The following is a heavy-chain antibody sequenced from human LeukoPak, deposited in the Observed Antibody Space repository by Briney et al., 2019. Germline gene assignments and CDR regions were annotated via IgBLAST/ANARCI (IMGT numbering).Heavy chain of an antibody. J-gene: IGHJ6*02. CDR2: ISSSSSTM. D-gene: IGHD3-16*01. V-gene: IGHV3-48*01. CDR3: ARGGGLDV. CDR1: GFTFSSHS. Sequence: PGGSLRLSCAASGFTFSSHSMNWVRQAPGKGLEWVSYISSSSSTMYYADSVKGRFTISRDNAKNSLYLQMSNLRAEDTAVYFCARGGGLDVWGQGATVTVSS.